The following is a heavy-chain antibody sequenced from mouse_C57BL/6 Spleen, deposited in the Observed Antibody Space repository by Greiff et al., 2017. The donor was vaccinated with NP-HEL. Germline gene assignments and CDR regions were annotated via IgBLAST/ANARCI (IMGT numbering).Heavy chain of an antibody. V-gene: IGHV14-2*01. CDR3: ARGYYGSSPAWFAY. J-gene: IGHJ3*01. CDR2: IDPEDGET. D-gene: IGHD1-1*01. CDR1: GFNIKDYY. Sequence: VHVKQSGAELVKPGASVKLSCTASGFNIKDYYMHWVKQRTEQGLEWIGRIDPEDGETKYAPKVQGKATITADTSSNTAYLQLSSLTSEDTAVYYCARGYYGSSPAWFAYWGQGTLVTVSA.